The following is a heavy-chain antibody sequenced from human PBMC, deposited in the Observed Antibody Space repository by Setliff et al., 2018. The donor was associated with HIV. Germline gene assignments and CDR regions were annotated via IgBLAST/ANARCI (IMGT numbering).Heavy chain of an antibody. D-gene: IGHD3-10*01. CDR2: IYYSGST. Sequence: KASETLSLTCTVSGGSISSSNYYWGWIRQPPGKGLEWIGNIYYSGSTYHNPSLKSRVTISVDTSKNQFSLKVSSVTAADTAVYYCARDRGNIFDYWGQGTLVTVSS. CDR1: GGSISSSNYY. V-gene: IGHV4-39*07. J-gene: IGHJ4*02. CDR3: ARDRGNIFDY.